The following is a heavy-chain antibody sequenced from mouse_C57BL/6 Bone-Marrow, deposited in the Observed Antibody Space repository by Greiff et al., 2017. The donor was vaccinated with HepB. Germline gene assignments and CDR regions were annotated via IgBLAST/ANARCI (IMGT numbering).Heavy chain of an antibody. D-gene: IGHD2-10*02. CDR1: GYSFTGYY. J-gene: IGHJ3*01. Sequence: EVKLVESGPELVKPGASVKISCKASGYSFTGYYMNWVKQSPEKSLEWIGEINPSTGGTTYNQKFKAKATLTVDKSSSTAYMQLKSLTSEDSAVYYCARWYGNSWFAYWGQGTLVTVSA. V-gene: IGHV1-42*01. CDR3: ARWYGNSWFAY. CDR2: INPSTGGT.